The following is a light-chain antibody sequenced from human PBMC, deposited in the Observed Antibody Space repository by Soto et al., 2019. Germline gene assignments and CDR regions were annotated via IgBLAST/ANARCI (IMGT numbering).Light chain of an antibody. V-gene: IGKV3-20*01. CDR3: QQYGSSPRT. CDR2: GAS. Sequence: EFVLTQSPATLSFSPGERATLSCRASENVRTFVDWYQQRHGQAPRLLIYGASSRATGIPDRFSGSGSGTDFTLTISRLEPEDFAVYYCQQYGSSPRTFGQGTKVDI. CDR1: ENVRTF. J-gene: IGKJ1*01.